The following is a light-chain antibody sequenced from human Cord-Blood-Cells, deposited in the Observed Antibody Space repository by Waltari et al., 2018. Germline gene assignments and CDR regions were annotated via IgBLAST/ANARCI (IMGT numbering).Light chain of an antibody. Sequence: EIVLTQSPATLSLSPGERATLSCRASQGVSSYLTWYQQKPDQAPRLLIYDASNRATGIPARFSGSWSGTDFTLTISSLEPEDFAVYYCQQRSNWPTFGPGTKVDIK. CDR1: QGVSSY. J-gene: IGKJ3*01. V-gene: IGKV3-11*01. CDR2: DAS. CDR3: QQRSNWPT.